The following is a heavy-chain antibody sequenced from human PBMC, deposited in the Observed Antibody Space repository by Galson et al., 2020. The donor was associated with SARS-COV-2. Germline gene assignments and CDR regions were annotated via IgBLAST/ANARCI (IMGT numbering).Heavy chain of an antibody. CDR2: IYYSGRT. D-gene: IGHD2-15*01. V-gene: IGHV4-30-2*01. Sequence: SETLSLTCAVSGDSITSGAYSWSWIRQPPGKGLEWIGYIYYSGRTSSNPSVESRATISLDRSKNQFSLELSSVTAADTAVYYCARGVKILRLLEAHYYMDVWGKGTTVTVSS. CDR1: GDSITSGAYS. J-gene: IGHJ6*03. CDR3: ARGVKILRLLEAHYYMDV.